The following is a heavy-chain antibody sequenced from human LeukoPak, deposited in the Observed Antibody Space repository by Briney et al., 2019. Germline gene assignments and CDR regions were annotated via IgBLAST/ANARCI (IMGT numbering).Heavy chain of an antibody. CDR1: GGSISSGDYY. Sequence: KPSETLSLTCTVSGGSISSGDYYWSWIRQPPGKGLEWIGYIYYSGSTYYNPSLKSRVTISVDTSKNQFSLKLSSVTAADTAVYYCARDDHYTSGARWINWFDPWGQGILVAVSS. J-gene: IGHJ5*02. CDR3: ARDDHYTSGARWINWFDP. D-gene: IGHD5-12*01. V-gene: IGHV4-30-4*01. CDR2: IYYSGST.